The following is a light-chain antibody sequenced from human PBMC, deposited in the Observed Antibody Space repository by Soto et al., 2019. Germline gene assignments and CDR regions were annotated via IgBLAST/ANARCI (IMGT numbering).Light chain of an antibody. CDR1: SGHSSYI. CDR3: ETWDTNTRV. CDR2: LEGSGGY. V-gene: IGLV4-60*03. J-gene: IGLJ2*01. Sequence: QSVLTQSSSASASLGSSVKLTCTLSSGHSSYIIAWHQQQPGKAPRYLMKLEGSGGYNKGSGVPDRFSGSSSGAERYLTISNLQSEDEADYYCETWDTNTRVFGGGTQLTVL.